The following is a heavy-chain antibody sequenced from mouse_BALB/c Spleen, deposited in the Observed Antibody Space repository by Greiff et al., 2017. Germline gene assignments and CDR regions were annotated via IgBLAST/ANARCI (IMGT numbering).Heavy chain of an antibody. D-gene: IGHD1-1*01. J-gene: IGHJ2*01. V-gene: IGHV5-6-3*01. CDR3: ARGPYYDGSSDFDY. CDR2: INSNGGST. CDR1: GFTFSSYG. Sequence: EVMLVESGGGLVQPGGSLKLSCAASGFTFSSYGMSWVRQTPDKRLELVATINSNGGSTYYPDSVKGRFTISRDNAKNTLYLQMSSLKSEDTAMYYCARGPYYDGSSDFDYWGQGTTLTVSS.